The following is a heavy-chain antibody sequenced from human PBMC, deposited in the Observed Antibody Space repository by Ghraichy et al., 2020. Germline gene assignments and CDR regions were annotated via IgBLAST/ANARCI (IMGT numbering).Heavy chain of an antibody. CDR3: AVYSSGWYHWFDP. V-gene: IGHV4-59*08. CDR2: IYYSGST. D-gene: IGHD6-19*01. CDR1: GGSISSYY. Sequence: SETLSLTCTVSGGSISSYYWSWIRQPPGKGLEWIGYIYYSGSTNYNPSLKSRVTISVDTSKNQFSLKLSSVTAADTAVYYCAVYSSGWYHWFDPWGQGTLVTVSS. J-gene: IGHJ5*02.